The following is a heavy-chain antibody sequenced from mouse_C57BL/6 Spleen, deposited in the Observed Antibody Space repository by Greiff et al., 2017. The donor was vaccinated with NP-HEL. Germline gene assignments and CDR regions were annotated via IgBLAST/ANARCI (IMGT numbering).Heavy chain of an antibody. D-gene: IGHD2-5*01. V-gene: IGHV1-69*01. CDR2: IDPSDSYT. Sequence: QVQLQQPGAELVMPGASVKLSCKASGYTFTSYWMHWVKQRPGQGLEWIGEIDPSDSYTNYNQKFKGKSTLTVDKSSSTAYMQLSSLTSEDSAVYYCARLAYYSNYYAMDYWGQGTSVTVSS. CDR3: ARLAYYSNYYAMDY. CDR1: GYTFTSYW. J-gene: IGHJ4*01.